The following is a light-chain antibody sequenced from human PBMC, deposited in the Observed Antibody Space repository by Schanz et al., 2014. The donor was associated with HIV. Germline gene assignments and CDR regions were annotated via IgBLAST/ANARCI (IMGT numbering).Light chain of an antibody. J-gene: IGLJ3*02. CDR2: DVN. Sequence: QSALTQPPSASGSPGQSITISCTGLNSDISTYNYVSWYQQNPGKAPNLIIYDVNKRPSAVPDRFSGSRSGNTASLTVSGLRAEDEADYYCSSYTSSSTWVFGGGTKLTVL. V-gene: IGLV2-8*01. CDR3: SSYTSSSTWV. CDR1: NSDISTYNY.